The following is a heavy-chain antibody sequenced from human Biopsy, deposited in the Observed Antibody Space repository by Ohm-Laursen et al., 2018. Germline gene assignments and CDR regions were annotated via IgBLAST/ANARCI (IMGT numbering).Heavy chain of an antibody. CDR2: IDPKSGGT. J-gene: IGHJ5*01. V-gene: IGHV1-2*02. CDR1: AYTFADHR. Sequence: ASVKASRKVSAYTFADHRIHWVRQAPGQGLEWRGWIDPKSGGTNYAQKFQGRVTMTRDTSISTTYMELRRLTSDDTAVFYCERELGDFWGGRQFDFWGQGTLVTVSS. D-gene: IGHD3-3*01. CDR3: ERELGDFWGGRQFDF.